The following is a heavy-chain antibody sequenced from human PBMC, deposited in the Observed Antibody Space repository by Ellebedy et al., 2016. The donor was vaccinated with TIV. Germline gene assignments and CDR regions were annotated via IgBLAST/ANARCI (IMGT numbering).Heavy chain of an antibody. D-gene: IGHD3-22*01. CDR1: GFTFSSYW. Sequence: GESLKISXAASGFTFSSYWMSWVRQAPGKGLEWVANIKQDGSEKYYVDSVKGRFTISRDNAKNSLYLQMNSLRAEDTAVYYCAKDLTYDSSGYYYYWGQGTLVTVSS. CDR3: AKDLTYDSSGYYYY. V-gene: IGHV3-7*03. CDR2: IKQDGSEK. J-gene: IGHJ4*02.